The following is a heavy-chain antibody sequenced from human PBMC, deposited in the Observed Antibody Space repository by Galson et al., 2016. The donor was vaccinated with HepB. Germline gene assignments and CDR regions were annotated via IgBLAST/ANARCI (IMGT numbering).Heavy chain of an antibody. CDR2: TYRDDDK. Sequence: PALVKPTQTLTLTCTFSGFSLTTSGVGVGWIRQPPGKALEWLTLTYRDDDKRYSPSLESRLTINKDTSKNQVVLILTNMDPVDTATYYCAHSDWGSNAFNIWGQGTMVTVSS. V-gene: IGHV2-5*02. D-gene: IGHD7-27*01. J-gene: IGHJ3*02. CDR1: GFSLTTSGVG. CDR3: AHSDWGSNAFNI.